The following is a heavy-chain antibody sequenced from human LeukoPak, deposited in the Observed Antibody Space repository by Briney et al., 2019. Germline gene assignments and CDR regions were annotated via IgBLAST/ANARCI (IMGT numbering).Heavy chain of an antibody. J-gene: IGHJ4*02. CDR3: ARKMYSSSFWAPEYY. CDR1: GFTFSSFL. V-gene: IGHV3-7*01. D-gene: IGHD6-6*01. Sequence: GGSLRLSCAASGFTFSSFLMSWVRQAPGKGLEWVANIKQDGSEKYYVDSVKGRFTISRDNAKNSLYLQMNSLRAEDTAVYYCARKMYSSSFWAPEYYRGQGTLVTVSS. CDR2: IKQDGSEK.